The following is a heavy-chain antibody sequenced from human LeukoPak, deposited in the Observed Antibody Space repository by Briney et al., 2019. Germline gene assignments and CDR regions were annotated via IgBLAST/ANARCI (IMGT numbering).Heavy chain of an antibody. Sequence: SQTLSLTCTVSGGSISSGSYYWSWIRQPAGTGLEWIGRIYYSGSTYYNPSLKSRVTISVDTSKNQFSLKLSSVTAADTAVYYCASRIGFGEFTDYWGQGTLVTVSS. D-gene: IGHD3-10*01. J-gene: IGHJ4*02. CDR1: GGSISSGSYY. CDR2: IYYSGST. V-gene: IGHV4-61*02. CDR3: ASRIGFGEFTDY.